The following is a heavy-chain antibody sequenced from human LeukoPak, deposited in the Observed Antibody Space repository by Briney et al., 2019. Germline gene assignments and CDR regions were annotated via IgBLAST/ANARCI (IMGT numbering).Heavy chain of an antibody. CDR2: IGTADDT. CDR3: TRGGGFGVVTNNWFDP. V-gene: IGHV3-13*01. CDR1: GFTFSNYD. J-gene: IGHJ5*02. D-gene: IGHD3-3*01. Sequence: GGSLRLSCAASGFTFSNYDMHLVRQAPGKSLECVSAIGTADDTYYAASVRCRFSISRENAKHSVYLQLNSLRARATAVYFCTRGGGFGVVTNNWFDPWGRGTLVTVSS.